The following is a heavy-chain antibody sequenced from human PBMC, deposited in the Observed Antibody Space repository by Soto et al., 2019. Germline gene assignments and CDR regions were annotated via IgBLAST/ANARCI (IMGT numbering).Heavy chain of an antibody. CDR3: ARQCASLDAFDI. V-gene: IGHV4-59*08. D-gene: IGHD6-6*01. CDR2: IYYSGST. CDR1: GGSISSYY. J-gene: IGHJ3*02. Sequence: PSETLSLTCTVSGGSISSYYWSWIRQPPGKGLEWIGYIYYSGSTNYNPSLKSRVTISVDTSKNQFSLKLSSVTAADTAVYYCARQCASLDAFDIWGQGTMVTVSS.